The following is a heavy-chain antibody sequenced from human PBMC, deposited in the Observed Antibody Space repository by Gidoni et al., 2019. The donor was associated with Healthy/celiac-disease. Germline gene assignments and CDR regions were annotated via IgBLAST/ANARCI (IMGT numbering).Heavy chain of an antibody. D-gene: IGHD6-19*01. CDR3: AKDPYSSGWHPSDY. CDR1: GFTVDDYA. Sequence: EVQLVESGGGLVQPGRCLRLSCAASGFTVDDYARHWVRQAPGKGLEWVSGISWNSGSIGYADAVKGRFTIARDNAKHSLYLQMNSLRAEDTALYYCAKDPYSSGWHPSDYWGQGTLVTVSS. V-gene: IGHV3-9*01. CDR2: ISWNSGSI. J-gene: IGHJ4*02.